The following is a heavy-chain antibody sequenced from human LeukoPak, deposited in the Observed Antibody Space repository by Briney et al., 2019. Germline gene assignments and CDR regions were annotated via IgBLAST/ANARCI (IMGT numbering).Heavy chain of an antibody. CDR1: GGSISSYY. J-gene: IGHJ5*02. V-gene: IGHV4-59*01. Sequence: SETLSLTCTVSGGSISSYYWSWIRQPPGKGLEWIGYIYYSGSTSYNPSLKSRVTISVDTSKNQFSLKLSSVTAADTAVYYCARGATTIDPWGQGTLVTVSS. CDR2: IYYSGST. CDR3: ARGATTIDP. D-gene: IGHD4-11*01.